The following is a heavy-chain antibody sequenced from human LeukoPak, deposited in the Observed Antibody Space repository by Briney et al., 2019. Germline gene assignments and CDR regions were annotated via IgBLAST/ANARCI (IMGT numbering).Heavy chain of an antibody. V-gene: IGHV4-59*11. CDR1: GDSIGSHY. D-gene: IGHD3-22*01. Sequence: PSETLSLTCTVSGDSIGSHYWSWIRQPPGKGPEWIGYIFYVGSINYNPSLKSRVTISVDTSKNQFSLKLNSVTAADTAVYYCARDYYDSRGEAFDIWGQGTMVTVSS. CDR2: IFYVGSI. CDR3: ARDYYDSRGEAFDI. J-gene: IGHJ3*02.